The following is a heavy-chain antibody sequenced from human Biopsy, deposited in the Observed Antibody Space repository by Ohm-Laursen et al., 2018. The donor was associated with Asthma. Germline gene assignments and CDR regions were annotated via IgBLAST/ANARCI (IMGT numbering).Heavy chain of an antibody. J-gene: IGHJ4*02. D-gene: IGHD6-19*01. V-gene: IGHV3-53*01. Sequence: SLRLSCAASGCAVSRDYMFWVRQAPGKGLEWVPVIYSGGTSHTADSVRGRFTISRDFSKNTLHLQMHSLRVEDTAVYYCARGDSSGWSHYYFDYWGQGTLVTVSS. CDR3: ARGDSSGWSHYYFDY. CDR2: IYSGGTS. CDR1: GCAVSRDY.